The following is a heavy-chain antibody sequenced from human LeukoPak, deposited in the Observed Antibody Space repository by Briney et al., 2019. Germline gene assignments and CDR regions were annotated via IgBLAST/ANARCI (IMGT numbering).Heavy chain of an antibody. CDR2: IYYSGST. CDR3: ARLGDGGVGATFGY. J-gene: IGHJ4*02. V-gene: IGHV4-30-4*08. D-gene: IGHD1-26*01. CDR1: GGSISSGDYY. Sequence: PSETLSLTCTVSGGSISSGDYYWSWIRQPPGKGLEWIGYIYYSGSTYYNPSLKSRVTISVDTSKNQFSLKLSSVTAADTAVYYCARLGDGGVGATFGYWGQGTLVTVSS.